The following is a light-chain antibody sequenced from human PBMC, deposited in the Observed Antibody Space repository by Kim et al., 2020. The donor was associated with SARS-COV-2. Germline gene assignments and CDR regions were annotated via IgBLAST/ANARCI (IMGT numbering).Light chain of an antibody. Sequence: SYELTQPPSVSVSPGQTANITCSGDKLGDKIACWYQQKAGQSPALVIYQDNKRPSGIPERFSGSNSGNTATLTISGTQAMDEADYYCQAWDTSTAVFGTGTQLTVL. V-gene: IGLV3-1*01. CDR2: QDN. CDR1: KLGDKI. J-gene: IGLJ1*01. CDR3: QAWDTSTAV.